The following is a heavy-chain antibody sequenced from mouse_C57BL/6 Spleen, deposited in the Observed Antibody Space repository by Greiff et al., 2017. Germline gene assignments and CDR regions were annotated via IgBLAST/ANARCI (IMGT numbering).Heavy chain of an antibody. J-gene: IGHJ4*01. V-gene: IGHV1-81*01. CDR3: AREDDYDGEDY. CDR2: IYPRSGNT. D-gene: IGHD2-4*01. Sequence: QVQLQQSGAELARPGASVKLSCKASGYTFTSYGISWVKQRTGQGLEWIGEIYPRSGNTYYNEKFKGKATLTADKSSSTAYMELRSLTSEDSAVYFCAREDDYDGEDYWGQGTSVTVSS. CDR1: GYTFTSYG.